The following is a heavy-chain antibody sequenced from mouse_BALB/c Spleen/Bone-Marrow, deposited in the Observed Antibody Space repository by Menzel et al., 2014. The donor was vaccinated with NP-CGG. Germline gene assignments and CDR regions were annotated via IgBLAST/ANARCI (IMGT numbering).Heavy chain of an antibody. CDR2: IRLKSNNYAT. CDR1: GFTFNNFW. Sequence: EVMLVESGGGLVQPGGSMKLSCVASGFTFNNFWMNWVRQSPEKGLEWVAEIRLKSNNYATHYAESVKGRFTISRDDSKSSVYLQMNNLRSEDTGIYYCTRPYSYAPGGFAYWGQGTLVSISA. CDR3: TRPYSYAPGGFAY. V-gene: IGHV6-6*02. J-gene: IGHJ3*01. D-gene: IGHD2-10*01.